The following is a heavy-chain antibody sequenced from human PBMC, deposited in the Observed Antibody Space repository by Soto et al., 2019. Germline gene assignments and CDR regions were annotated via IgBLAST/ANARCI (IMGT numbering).Heavy chain of an antibody. CDR1: GFTFSNYT. Sequence: GGSLRLSCAASGFTFSNYTMHWVRQAPGKGLQWVAIIWYDGSKQYYGDSVEGRFTIFRDNSNNILYLQVNSLRAEDTAVSYCARGGTNGWSLDSWGQGTPVTVSS. CDR3: ARGGTNGWSLDS. V-gene: IGHV3-33*01. D-gene: IGHD6-19*01. J-gene: IGHJ4*02. CDR2: IWYDGSKQ.